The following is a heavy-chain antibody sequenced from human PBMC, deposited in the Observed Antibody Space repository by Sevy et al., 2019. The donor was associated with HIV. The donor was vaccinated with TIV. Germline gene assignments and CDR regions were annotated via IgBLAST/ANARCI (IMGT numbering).Heavy chain of an antibody. CDR1: GFTFSNAW. CDR3: TTATGGAVAGTFGY. CDR2: IKSKTDGGTT. D-gene: IGHD6-19*01. Sequence: GGSLRLSCAASGFTFSNAWMSWVHQAPGKGLEWVGRIKSKTDGGTTDYAAPVKGRFTISRDDSKNTLYLQMNSLKTEDTAVYYCTTATGGAVAGTFGYWGQGTLVTVSS. J-gene: IGHJ4*02. V-gene: IGHV3-15*01.